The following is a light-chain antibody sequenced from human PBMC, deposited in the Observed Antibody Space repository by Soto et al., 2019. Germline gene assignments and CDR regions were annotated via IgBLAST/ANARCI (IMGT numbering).Light chain of an antibody. Sequence: ENVLTQSPGTLSLSPGERATLSCRASLVTSRYLSWYQQRPGQAPRLLIYGASSRATGIPDRFSGSGSGTDFTLTISRLEPEDFAVYYCQQYSTSTISFGQGTRLEIK. J-gene: IGKJ5*01. CDR3: QQYSTSTIS. CDR1: LVTSRY. V-gene: IGKV3-20*01. CDR2: GAS.